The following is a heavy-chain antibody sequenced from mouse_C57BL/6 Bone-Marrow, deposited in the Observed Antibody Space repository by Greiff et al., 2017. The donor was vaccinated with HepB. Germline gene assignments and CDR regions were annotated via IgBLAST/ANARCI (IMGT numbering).Heavy chain of an antibody. D-gene: IGHD4-1*01. CDR3: ARDGPGAMDY. J-gene: IGHJ4*01. CDR2: RRNKANDYTT. CDR1: GFTFSDFY. V-gene: IGHV7-1*01. Sequence: EVKLMESGGGLVQSGRSLRLSCATSGFTFSDFYMEWVRQAPGKGLEWIAARRNKANDYTTEYSASLKGRFIVSRDTSQSILYLQMNALRAEDTAIYYCARDGPGAMDYWGQGTSVTVSS.